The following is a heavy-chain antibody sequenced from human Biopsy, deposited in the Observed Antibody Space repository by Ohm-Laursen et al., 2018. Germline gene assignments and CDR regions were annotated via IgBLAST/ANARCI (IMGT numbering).Heavy chain of an antibody. D-gene: IGHD3-10*01. V-gene: IGHV3-7*03. Sequence: SLRLSCAASGFTFSNYWLSWVRQAPGKGLEWIANIKEDGSLIYYLDSVKGRFTISRDNAKNVLWLQMNSLRVDDTAMYYCVKDIRRYFYGMDVWGQGTTVTVS. CDR3: VKDIRRYFYGMDV. CDR1: GFTFSNYW. J-gene: IGHJ6*02. CDR2: IKEDGSLI.